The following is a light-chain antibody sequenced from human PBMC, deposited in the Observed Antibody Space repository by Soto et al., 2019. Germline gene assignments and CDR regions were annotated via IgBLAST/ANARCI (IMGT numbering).Light chain of an antibody. CDR2: STS. V-gene: IGLV7-43*01. CDR1: AGAVTSAYY. Sequence: QAVVTQEPSLTVSPGGTVTLTCASSAGAVTSAYYTNWLQQKPGQAPRALIYSTSEKHSWTPARFSGSLLGGKAALTLSAAQPWGEADYYCLLYYGGAQVLFGGGTKLTVL. J-gene: IGLJ2*01. CDR3: LLYYGGAQVL.